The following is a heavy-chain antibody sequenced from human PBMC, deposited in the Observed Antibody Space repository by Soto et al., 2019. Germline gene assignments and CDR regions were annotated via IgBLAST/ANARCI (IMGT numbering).Heavy chain of an antibody. CDR2: ISGSDGKT. CDR1: GFSFSSYA. D-gene: IGHD1-26*01. V-gene: IGHV3-23*01. Sequence: EVQLLESGGGLVRPGGSLRLSCTASGFSFSSYALSWVRQAPGKGLEWVSTISGSDGKTYYADSVKGRFSISRDTSKTTLYLEMTRLRVEDTAVYYCARWSFLDYWGQGTRVTVS. J-gene: IGHJ4*02. CDR3: ARWSFLDY.